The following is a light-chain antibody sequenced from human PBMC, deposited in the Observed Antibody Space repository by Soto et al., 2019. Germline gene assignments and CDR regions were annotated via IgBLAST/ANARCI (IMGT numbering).Light chain of an antibody. CDR2: GAP. Sequence: CRASQSVSSRSVAWFHQKPGTAPRLLIDGAPSRATGVPDMFSASGAGTDFTLTISRLEPEDFAVYYCPHYGRAPCTFGPGTNVEIK. CDR1: QSVSSRS. CDR3: PHYGRAPCT. J-gene: IGKJ3*01. V-gene: IGKV3-20*01.